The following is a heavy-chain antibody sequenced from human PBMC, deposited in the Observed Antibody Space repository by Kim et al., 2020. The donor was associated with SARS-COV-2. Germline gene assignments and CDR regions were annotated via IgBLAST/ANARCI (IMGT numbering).Heavy chain of an antibody. D-gene: IGHD6-13*01. CDR2: YN. V-gene: IGHV6-1*01. CDR3: ARDGIAAIDY. Sequence: YNDYAVSVKSRITINPDTSKNQFSLQLNSVTPEDTAVYYCARDGIAAIDYWGQGTLVTVSS. J-gene: IGHJ4*02.